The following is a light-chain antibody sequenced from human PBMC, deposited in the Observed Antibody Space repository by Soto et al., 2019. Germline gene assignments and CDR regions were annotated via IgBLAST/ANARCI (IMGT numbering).Light chain of an antibody. J-gene: IGKJ2*01. V-gene: IGKV3-20*01. CDR3: QQYGSSYT. CDR1: QRVSSSY. Sequence: EIVLTQSPGTLSLSPGGRATLSCRASQRVSSSYLAWYQQKPGQAPRLLIYGASTRATGIPDRFSGSGSATDFTLTISRLEPEDFAVYYCQQYGSSYTFGQGTKLEIK. CDR2: GAS.